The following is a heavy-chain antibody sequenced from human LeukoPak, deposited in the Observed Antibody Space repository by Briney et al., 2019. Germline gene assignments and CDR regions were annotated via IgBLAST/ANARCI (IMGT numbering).Heavy chain of an antibody. D-gene: IGHD3-3*01. J-gene: IGHJ4*02. V-gene: IGHV1-24*01. CDR1: GYTLTELS. CDR2: FDPEDGET. CDR3: ATVPIYDFWSGYQSYHY. Sequence: ASVKVSCKVSGYTLTELSMHWVRRAPGKGLEWMGGFDPEDGETIYAQKFQGRVTMTEDTSTDTAYMELSSLRSEDTAVYYCATVPIYDFWSGYQSYHYWGQGTLVTVSS.